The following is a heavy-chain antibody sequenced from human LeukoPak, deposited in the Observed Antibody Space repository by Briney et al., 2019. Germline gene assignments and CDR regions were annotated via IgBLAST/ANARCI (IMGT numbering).Heavy chain of an antibody. D-gene: IGHD3-3*01. V-gene: IGHV3-30*03. CDR3: ARDRAWNYFGY. CDR1: GFTFSRHG. Sequence: GSLRLSYAPSGFTFSRHGMHWVRQAPGKGLEWVAIISNDGSRKYYAHSVEGRFTISRDNSKNTLYLQMDSLRAEDTAVYYCARDRAWNYFGYWGQGTLVTVSS. J-gene: IGHJ4*02. CDR2: ISNDGSRK.